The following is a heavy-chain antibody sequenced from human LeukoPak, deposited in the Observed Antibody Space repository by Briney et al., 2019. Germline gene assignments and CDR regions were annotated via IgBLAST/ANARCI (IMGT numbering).Heavy chain of an antibody. CDR1: GFPFSSYG. CDR3: ARDLSAAFDF. CDR2: LVYDARS. D-gene: IGHD6-19*01. Sequence: PGTSLRLSCAASGFPFSSYGMHWVRQAPGKGLEWVARLVYDARSDYGNSVKGRFSISRDDSKNTLFQDMSNLRVEDTALYYCARDLSAAFDFWGQGVLVTVSS. J-gene: IGHJ4*02. V-gene: IGHV3-33*01.